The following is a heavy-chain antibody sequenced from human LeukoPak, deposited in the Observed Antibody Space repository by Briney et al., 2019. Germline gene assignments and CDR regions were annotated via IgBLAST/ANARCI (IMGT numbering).Heavy chain of an antibody. CDR2: IYYSGST. CDR1: GGSISSGSYY. Sequence: PSETLSLTCTVSGGSISSGSYYWSWIRQPPGKGLEWIGYIYYSGSTNYNPSLKSRVTISVDTSRNQLSLRLTSVTAADTAVYYCARGVQGWFAPWGQGTLVTVSS. D-gene: IGHD3-10*01. V-gene: IGHV4-61*01. CDR3: ARGVQGWFAP. J-gene: IGHJ5*02.